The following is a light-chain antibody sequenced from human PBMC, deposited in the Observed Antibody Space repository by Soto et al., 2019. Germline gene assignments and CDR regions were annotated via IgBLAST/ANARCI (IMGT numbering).Light chain of an antibody. CDR1: QSILYSSNIRSY. V-gene: IGKV4-1*01. Sequence: DIVMTQSPDSLAVSLGERATINYKSSQSILYSSNIRSYLAWYQQKPGQPPKLLIYWASTRESGVPDRFIGSGSGTDFTLTISSLQAEDVAVYYCQQYYDTPRTFGQGTKVEIK. CDR2: WAS. CDR3: QQYYDTPRT. J-gene: IGKJ1*01.